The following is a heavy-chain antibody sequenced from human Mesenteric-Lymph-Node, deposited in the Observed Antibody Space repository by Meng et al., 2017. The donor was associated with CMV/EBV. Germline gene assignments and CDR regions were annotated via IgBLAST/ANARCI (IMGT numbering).Heavy chain of an antibody. J-gene: IGHJ4*02. CDR2: LSNSGTT. CDR3: ARQQPYYSY. Sequence: LTCTGSGDSISRNHYYWGWIRQPQGKGLEWIGSLSNSGTTYYNPSLKSRVTISVDTSKNQFSLRLNSVTAADTAVYYCARQQPYYSYWGRGTLVTVSS. V-gene: IGHV4-39*01. CDR1: GDSISRNHYY. D-gene: IGHD3-10*01.